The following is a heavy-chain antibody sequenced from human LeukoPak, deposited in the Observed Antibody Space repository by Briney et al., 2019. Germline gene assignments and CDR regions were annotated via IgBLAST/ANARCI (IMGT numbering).Heavy chain of an antibody. J-gene: IGHJ5*02. CDR2: VFYSGSS. CDR1: GGSISSTNYC. Sequence: NPSETLSLTCTVSGGSISSTNYCWGWIRQSPGKGLEWIGSVFYSGSSYCNPSLKSRVTISADTSKNQFSLKLSSVTAADTAVYYCARALGTNYLRSKHSNWFDPWGQGTLVTVSS. D-gene: IGHD4/OR15-4a*01. V-gene: IGHV4-39*07. CDR3: ARALGTNYLRSKHSNWFDP.